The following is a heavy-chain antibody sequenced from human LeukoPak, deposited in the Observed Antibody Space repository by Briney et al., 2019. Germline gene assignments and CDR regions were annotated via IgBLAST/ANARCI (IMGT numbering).Heavy chain of an antibody. J-gene: IGHJ4*02. CDR3: AKTVSGSYSYQGGDY. CDR2: ISGSGGNT. CDR1: GFTFSSYA. Sequence: PGGSLRLSCAASGFTFSSYAMSWVRQAPGKGLEWVSAISGSGGNTYYADSVKGRFTMSRDNSKNTLYLQMNSLRAEDTALYYCAKTVSGSYSYQGGDYWGQGTLVTVSS. D-gene: IGHD3-10*01. V-gene: IGHV3-23*01.